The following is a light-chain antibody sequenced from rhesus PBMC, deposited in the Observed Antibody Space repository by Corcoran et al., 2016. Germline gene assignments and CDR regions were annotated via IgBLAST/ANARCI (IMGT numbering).Light chain of an antibody. CDR1: RDIAGW. V-gene: IGKV1-19*01. CDR3: QQYDDLPYS. CDR2: SAS. J-gene: IGKJ2*01. Sequence: DIQMTQSPSSLSASVGDKVTITCHASRDIAGWLAWYQQKPGKAPRPLIYSASSLQSGVPSRFSGSGSGTDYSLTISILQPEDFATYHCQQYDDLPYSFGQGTKVEIK.